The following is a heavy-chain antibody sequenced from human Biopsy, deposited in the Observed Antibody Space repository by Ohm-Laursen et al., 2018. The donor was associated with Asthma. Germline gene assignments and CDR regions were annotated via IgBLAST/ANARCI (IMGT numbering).Heavy chain of an antibody. CDR1: GFMFRSFG. J-gene: IGHJ4*02. CDR3: AKRRGYSGHDNDY. D-gene: IGHD5-12*01. CDR2: ISYDGNHK. V-gene: IGHV3-30*18. Sequence: SSLRLSCTASGFMFRSFGMHWVRQAPGKGLEWVAVISYDGNHKFYEDSVKGRFTISRGNSKNTLYLQMNSLRTEDTAVYYCAKRRGYSGHDNDYWGQGTLGIVSS.